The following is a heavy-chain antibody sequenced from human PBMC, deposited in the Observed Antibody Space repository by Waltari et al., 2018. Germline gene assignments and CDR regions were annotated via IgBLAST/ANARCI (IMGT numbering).Heavy chain of an antibody. V-gene: IGHV3-23*03. CDR3: AKDRPGEGAALDY. J-gene: IGHJ4*02. Sequence: EVQLLESGGGLVQPGGSLRLSCAASGFPFSSYAMRWVRQAPGKGLECVSVIYSGGSTYYADSVKGRFTISRDNSKNTLYLQMNSLRAEDTAVYYCAKDRPGEGAALDYWGQGTLVTVSS. CDR2: IYSGGST. CDR1: GFPFSSYA. D-gene: IGHD1-26*01.